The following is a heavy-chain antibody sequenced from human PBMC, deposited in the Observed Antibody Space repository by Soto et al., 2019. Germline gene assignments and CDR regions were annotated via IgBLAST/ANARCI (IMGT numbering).Heavy chain of an antibody. CDR1: GYTFTSYG. V-gene: IGHV1-18*04. CDR2: ISAYNGNT. Sequence: QVQLVQSGAEVKKPGASVKVSCKASGYTFTSYGISWVRQAPGQGLEWTGWISAYNGNTNYAQKLQGRVTMTTDTSTSTAYMELRSLRSDDTAVYYCARDTLFYGSGSYYNPFDYWGQGTLVTVSS. CDR3: ARDTLFYGSGSYYNPFDY. J-gene: IGHJ4*02. D-gene: IGHD3-10*01.